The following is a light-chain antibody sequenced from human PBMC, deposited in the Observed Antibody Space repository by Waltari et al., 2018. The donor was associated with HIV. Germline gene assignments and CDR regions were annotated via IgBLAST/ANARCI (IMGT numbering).Light chain of an antibody. CDR2: DAS. CDR1: QDINRY. J-gene: IGKJ5*01. CDR3: LQFESLPLT. V-gene: IGKV1-33*01. Sequence: DIQMTQSPSSLSASVGDRVTFTCQASQDINRYLNWYQQKPGKDPELLIYDASKLKSGVPSRFSGGGSGTDFTFTISSLQPEDFATYFFLQFESLPLTFGQGTRL.